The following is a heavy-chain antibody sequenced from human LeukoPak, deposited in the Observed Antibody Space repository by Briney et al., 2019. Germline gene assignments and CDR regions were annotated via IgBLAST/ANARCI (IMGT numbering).Heavy chain of an antibody. CDR2: TYYRSNWYN. CDR1: GDSVLSNSS. D-gene: IGHD5-18*01. V-gene: IGHV6-1*01. CDR3: VRGGQGDGHSADEGFDI. J-gene: IGHJ3*02. Sequence: SQTLSLTCAVSGDSVLSNSSWNWVRQSPSRGLEWLGRTYYRSNWYNDYGVSVKSRININPDTSKNLFSLQLSSVTPEDTAVYYCVRGGQGDGHSADEGFDIWGQGTMVTVS.